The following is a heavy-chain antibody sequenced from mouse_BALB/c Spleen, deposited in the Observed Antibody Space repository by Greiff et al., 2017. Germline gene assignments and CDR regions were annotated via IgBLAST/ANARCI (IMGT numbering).Heavy chain of an antibody. CDR3: ARRYGNYPFDY. Sequence: EVQLVESGPELVKPGASVKMSCKASGYTFTSYVMHWVKQKPGQGLEWIGYINPYNDGTKYNEKFKGKATLTSDKSSSTAYMELSSLTSEDSAVYYCARRYGNYPFDYWGQGTTLTVSA. CDR1: GYTFTSYV. CDR2: INPYNDGT. D-gene: IGHD2-1*01. V-gene: IGHV1-14*01. J-gene: IGHJ2*01.